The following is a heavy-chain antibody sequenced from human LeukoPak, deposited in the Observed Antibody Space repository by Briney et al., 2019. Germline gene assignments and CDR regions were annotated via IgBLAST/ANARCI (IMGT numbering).Heavy chain of an antibody. V-gene: IGHV3-30*18. CDR3: AKDGDYGDYLLDY. J-gene: IGHJ4*02. CDR2: ISYDGSNK. Sequence: GRSLRLSCAASGFTFSSYGMHWVRQAPGKGLEWVAVISYDGSNKYYADSVKGRFTISRDNSKNTLYLQMNSLRAEDTAVYYCAKDGDYGDYLLDYWGQGTLVTVSS. D-gene: IGHD4-17*01. CDR1: GFTFSSYG.